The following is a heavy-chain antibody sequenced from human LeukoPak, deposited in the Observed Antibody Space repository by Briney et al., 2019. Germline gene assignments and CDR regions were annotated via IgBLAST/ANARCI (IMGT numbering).Heavy chain of an antibody. V-gene: IGHV3-74*01. CDR3: ATGGKSLYYYYGMDV. J-gene: IGHJ6*02. D-gene: IGHD4-23*01. Sequence: GGSLRLSCTASGFTFSSYCMHWVRQAPGKGLVWVSRLNSDGSSTSYADSVKGRFTISRDNAKNTLYLQMNSLRAEDTAVYYCATGGKSLYYYYGMDVWGQGTTVTVSS. CDR1: GFTFSSYC. CDR2: LNSDGSST.